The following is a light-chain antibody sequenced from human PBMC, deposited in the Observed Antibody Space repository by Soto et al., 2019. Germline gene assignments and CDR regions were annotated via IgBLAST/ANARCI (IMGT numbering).Light chain of an antibody. CDR1: QSLIHSDGSTY. Sequence: DVVLTQSPLSLPVTLGQPASISCTASQSLIHSDGSTYLSWVQQCPGQSPKRLTYEASDRDSGVPDRFSGCGSGTDFTLNSRGVEAEDVGVYYCMQGTPWPWTFDQGTAVEIK. CDR3: MQGTPWPWT. J-gene: IGKJ1*01. V-gene: IGKV2-30*02. CDR2: EAS.